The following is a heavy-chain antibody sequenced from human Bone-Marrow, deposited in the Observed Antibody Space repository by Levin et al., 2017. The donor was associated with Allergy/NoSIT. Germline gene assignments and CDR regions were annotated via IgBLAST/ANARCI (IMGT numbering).Heavy chain of an antibody. D-gene: IGHD4-17*01. Sequence: PGGSLRLSCTVSGGSISSSTWWSWVRQSPGKGLEWLGEIYHGGRTNYNPSLKSRVSMSVDKSKSQFSLKLSSVTAADTAVYYCARDPLDYGTNSGNYWGQGTLVTVSS. CDR2: IYHGGRT. CDR1: GGSISSSTW. V-gene: IGHV4-4*02. J-gene: IGHJ4*02. CDR3: ARDPLDYGTNSGNY.